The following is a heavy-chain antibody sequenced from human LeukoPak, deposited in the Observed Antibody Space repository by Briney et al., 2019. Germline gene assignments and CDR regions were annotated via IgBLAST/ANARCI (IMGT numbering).Heavy chain of an antibody. CDR3: ARHGAVAVDYYYYGMDV. V-gene: IGHV4-59*08. CDR2: IYYSGST. J-gene: IGHJ6*02. CDR1: GGSISSYY. Sequence: ASETLSLTCTVSGGSISSYYWSWIRQPPGKGLEWIGYIYYSGSTNYNPSLKSRVTISVDTSKNQFSLKLSSVTAADTAVYYCARHGAVAVDYYYYGMDVWGQGTTVTVSS. D-gene: IGHD6-19*01.